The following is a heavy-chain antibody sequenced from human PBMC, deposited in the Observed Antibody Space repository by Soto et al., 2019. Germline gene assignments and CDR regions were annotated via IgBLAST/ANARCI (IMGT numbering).Heavy chain of an antibody. D-gene: IGHD2-2*01. Sequence: SETLSLTCTVSGGPISSSSYYWGWIRQPPGKGLEWIGSIYYSGSTYYNPSLKSRVTISVDTSKNQFSLKLSSVTAADTAVYYCARHRMRIRDIVVVPAAMLYYWGQGTLVTVSS. CDR1: GGPISSSSYY. V-gene: IGHV4-39*01. CDR3: ARHRMRIRDIVVVPAAMLYY. J-gene: IGHJ4*02. CDR2: IYYSGST.